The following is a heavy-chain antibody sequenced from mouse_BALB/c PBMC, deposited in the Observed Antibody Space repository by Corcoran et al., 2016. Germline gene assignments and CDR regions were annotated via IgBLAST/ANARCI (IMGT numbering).Heavy chain of an antibody. J-gene: IGHJ2*01. CDR2: IYPYNDDT. V-gene: IGHV1S136*01. CDR1: GYTFTSYV. D-gene: IGHD2-2*01. CDR3: SREVPGGYPFEY. Sequence: EVQLQQSGPELVKPGASVKMSCKASGYTFTSYVMHWVKQKPGQGLEWIGYIYPYNDDTKYNEEFKGKDTLTSDKSSSTAYMELNSLTSEDSAVYYCSREVPGGYPFEYWGQGTTLTVSS.